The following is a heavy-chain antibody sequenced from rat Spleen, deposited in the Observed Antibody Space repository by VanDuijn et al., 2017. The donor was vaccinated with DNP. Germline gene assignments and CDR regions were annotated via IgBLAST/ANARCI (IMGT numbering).Heavy chain of an antibody. D-gene: IGHD1-4*01. CDR1: GFTFSNYG. Sequence: EVQLVESGGGLVQPGRSLKLSCAASGFTFSNYGMAWVRRAPTKGLGWSATIISVGSNTYYPDSVKVRFSISRHNAKSPLYLQMDSRRSEDTATYYCARHSLPGYNHWFAYWGQGTLVTVSS. J-gene: IGHJ3*01. CDR3: ARHSLPGYNHWFAY. V-gene: IGHV5-29*01. CDR2: IISVGSNT.